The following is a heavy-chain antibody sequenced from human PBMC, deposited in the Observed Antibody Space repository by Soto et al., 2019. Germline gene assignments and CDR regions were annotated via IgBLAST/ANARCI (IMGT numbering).Heavy chain of an antibody. CDR2: IIPIFGTA. Sequence: ASVKVSCKASGGTFSSYAISWVRQAPGQGLEWMGGIIPIFGTANYAQKFQGRVTITADESTSTAYMELSSLRSEDTAVYYCARGGGQQLARPFDYWGQGTLVTVSS. CDR3: ARGGGQQLARPFDY. V-gene: IGHV1-69*13. J-gene: IGHJ4*02. D-gene: IGHD6-13*01. CDR1: GGTFSSYA.